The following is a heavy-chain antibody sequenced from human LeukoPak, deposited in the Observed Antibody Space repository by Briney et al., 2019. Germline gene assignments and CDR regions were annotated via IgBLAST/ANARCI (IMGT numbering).Heavy chain of an antibody. V-gene: IGHV4-30-2*01. D-gene: IGHD1-14*01. CDR3: ARHMAPYRPFHD. CDR2: IYHSGST. Sequence: SETLSLTCAVSGGSISSGIYSWNWIRQPPGKGLEWIGYIYHSGSTYYNPSLKSRVTILVDRSKNQFSLNLISVTAADTAVYYCARHMAPYRPFHDWGQGSLVTVSS. CDR1: GGSISSGIYS. J-gene: IGHJ4*02.